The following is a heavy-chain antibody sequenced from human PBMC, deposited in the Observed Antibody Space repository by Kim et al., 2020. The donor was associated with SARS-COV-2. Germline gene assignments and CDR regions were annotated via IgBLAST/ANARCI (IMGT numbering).Heavy chain of an antibody. V-gene: IGHV3-15*01. CDR1: GFTISNAW. Sequence: GGSLRLSCAASGFTISNAWVSWVRQPPGKGLEWVGLIKTKTGGGTTDYAAPVKGRFTISRDDSKNTVYLQMNSLKTEDTAVYYCTTFEVTTTYYFDYWGQGTLVTVSS. CDR3: TTFEVTTTYYFDY. CDR2: IKTKTGGGTT. J-gene: IGHJ4*02. D-gene: IGHD5-12*01.